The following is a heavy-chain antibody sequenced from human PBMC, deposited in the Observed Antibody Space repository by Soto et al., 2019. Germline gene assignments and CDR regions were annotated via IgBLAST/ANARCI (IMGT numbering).Heavy chain of an antibody. CDR3: ARDYREDYGDYDANGDAFDI. Sequence: QVQLVESGGGVVQPGRSLRLSCAASGFTFSSYGMHWVRQAPGKGLEWVAVIWYDGSNKYYADSVKGRFTISRDNSKNTLYLQMNSLRAEDTAVYYCARDYREDYGDYDANGDAFDIWGQGTMVTVSS. J-gene: IGHJ3*02. CDR1: GFTFSSYG. V-gene: IGHV3-33*01. CDR2: IWYDGSNK. D-gene: IGHD4-17*01.